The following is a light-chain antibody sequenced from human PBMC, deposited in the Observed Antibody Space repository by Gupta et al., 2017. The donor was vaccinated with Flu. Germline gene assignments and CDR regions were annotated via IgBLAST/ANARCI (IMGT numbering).Light chain of an antibody. CDR1: QSVSSNY. CDR3: LHYGSSSYT. CDR2: RAS. Sequence: DIVLTQSPGTMSLSPGARATLSCRASQSVSSNYLAWYQHKPGQAPRLLMYRASSRATGIPDRFSGSWSGTDFTLTISRLEPEDFAVYYCLHYGSSSYTFAQGTKLEIK. J-gene: IGKJ2*01. V-gene: IGKV3-20*01.